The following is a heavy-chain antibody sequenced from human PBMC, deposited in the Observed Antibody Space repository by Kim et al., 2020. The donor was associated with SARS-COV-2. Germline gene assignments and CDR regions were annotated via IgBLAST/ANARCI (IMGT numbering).Heavy chain of an antibody. CDR3: ARGQGRTIFGVVISSSFDY. J-gene: IGHJ4*02. Sequence: GRFTISRDNAKNSLYLQMNSLRAEDTAVYYCARGQGRTIFGVVISSSFDYWGQGTLVTVSS. D-gene: IGHD3-3*01. V-gene: IGHV3-11*01.